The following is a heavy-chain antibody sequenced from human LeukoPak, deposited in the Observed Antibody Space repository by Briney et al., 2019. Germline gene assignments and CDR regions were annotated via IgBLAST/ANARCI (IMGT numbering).Heavy chain of an antibody. D-gene: IGHD6-19*01. CDR3: ARTGSSGWPDEFDY. CDR2: ISSSSSSYI. Sequence: GGSLRLSCAASGFTFSSYSMNWVRQAPGKGLEWVSSISSSSSSYIYYADSVKGRFTISRDNAKNSLYLQMNSLRAEDTAVYYCARTGSSGWPDEFDYWGQGTLVTVSS. CDR1: GFTFSSYS. V-gene: IGHV3-21*01. J-gene: IGHJ4*02.